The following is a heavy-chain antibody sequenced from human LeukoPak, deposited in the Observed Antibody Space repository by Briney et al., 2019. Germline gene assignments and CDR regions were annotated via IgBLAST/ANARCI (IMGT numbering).Heavy chain of an antibody. Sequence: GGSLRLSCAASGFTFSSYGMSWVRQAPGKGLEWVSAISGSGGSTYYADSVKGRFTISRDNYKNTLYLQMNSLRAEDTAVYYCAKTGAVVIVYYFDYWGQGTLVTVSS. V-gene: IGHV3-23*01. D-gene: IGHD3-22*01. CDR1: GFTFSSYG. CDR2: ISGSGGST. J-gene: IGHJ4*02. CDR3: AKTGAVVIVYYFDY.